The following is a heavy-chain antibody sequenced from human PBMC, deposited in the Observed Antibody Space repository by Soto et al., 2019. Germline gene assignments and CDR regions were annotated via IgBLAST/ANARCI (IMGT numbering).Heavy chain of an antibody. Sequence: GGSLRLSCAASGFTFSSDWMHWFCQAPGKGLVWVSRIDSGGRTTTYADSVKGRFTISRDNAKNTLYLQMNGLRAEDTALYYCARWFTYGNFDYFDYWGQGTQVTVSS. CDR1: GFTFSSDW. CDR2: IDSGGRTT. D-gene: IGHD3-10*01. V-gene: IGHV3-74*01. J-gene: IGHJ4*02. CDR3: ARWFTYGNFDYFDY.